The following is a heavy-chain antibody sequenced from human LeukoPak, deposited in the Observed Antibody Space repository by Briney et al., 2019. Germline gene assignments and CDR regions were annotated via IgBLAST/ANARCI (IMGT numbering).Heavy chain of an antibody. J-gene: IGHJ5*02. CDR2: IYYSGST. CDR3: ASVKYYYDSSGYPGWFDP. V-gene: IGHV4-59*01. Sequence: PSETLSLTCTVSGGSISSYYGSWIRQPPGKGLEWIGYIYYSGSTNYNPSLKSRVTISVDTSKNQFSLKLSSVTAAYTAIYCCASVKYYYDSSGYPGWFDPWGEGALVSVSS. CDR1: GGSISSYY. D-gene: IGHD3-22*01.